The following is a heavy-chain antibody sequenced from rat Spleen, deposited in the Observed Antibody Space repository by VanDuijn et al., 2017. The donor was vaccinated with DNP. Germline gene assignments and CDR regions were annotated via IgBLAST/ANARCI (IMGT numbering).Heavy chain of an antibody. CDR3: ARRSSYGGAMDA. CDR2: ITPGGGNT. J-gene: IGHJ4*01. V-gene: IGHV5-25*01. CDR1: GFTFSNYF. Sequence: EVQLVESGRGLVQPGESMKLSCAASGFTFSNYFMAWVRQAPTKGLEWVASITPGGGNTYYRDSVKGRFTISRDNAKSTLYLQMNSLRSEDTATYYCARRSSYGGAMDAWGQGTSVTVSS. D-gene: IGHD1-8*01.